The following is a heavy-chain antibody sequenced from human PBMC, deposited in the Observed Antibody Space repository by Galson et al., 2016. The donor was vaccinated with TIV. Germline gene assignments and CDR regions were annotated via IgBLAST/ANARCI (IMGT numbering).Heavy chain of an antibody. D-gene: IGHD3-22*01. J-gene: IGHJ4*02. CDR1: GYTLSKIA. Sequence: SVKVSCKVSGYTLSKIAMHWVRQAPGEGLEWVGGFDPEAGRTIYAQKFHGRVTVTEGTAADTADMELNNLRSDDTAVYYCAAVAWFPGLSLDSWGQGTLDIVSS. CDR2: FDPEAGRT. V-gene: IGHV1-24*01. CDR3: AAVAWFPGLSLDS.